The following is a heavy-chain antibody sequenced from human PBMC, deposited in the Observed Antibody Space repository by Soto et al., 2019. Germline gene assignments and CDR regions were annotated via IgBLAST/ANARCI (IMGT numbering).Heavy chain of an antibody. CDR3: ARGGESFGSGYGMDV. V-gene: IGHV1-3*05. D-gene: IGHD3-16*01. J-gene: IGHJ6*02. CDR1: GYTFTIYS. Sequence: QVQLVQSGAEEKKPGASVKVSCKASGYTFTIYSMHWVRQAPGQRLEWMGWINAGNGNTKYSQKFQGRVTITRDTSASTAYMELSSLRSEDTAVYYCARGGESFGSGYGMDVWGQGTTVTVSS. CDR2: INAGNGNT.